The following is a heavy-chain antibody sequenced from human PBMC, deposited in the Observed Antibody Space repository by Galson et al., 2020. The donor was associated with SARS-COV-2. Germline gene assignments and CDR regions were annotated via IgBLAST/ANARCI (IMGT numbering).Heavy chain of an antibody. Sequence: GGSLRLSCAASGFTFSSYAMSWVRQAPGKGLEWVSSISGSGASTYYADSVKCRFTISRDNSKNTLYLQMNSLRAEDTAIYYCAKMEGIAVAATPNWGQGTLVTVSS. D-gene: IGHD6-19*01. CDR3: AKMEGIAVAATPN. J-gene: IGHJ4*02. V-gene: IGHV3-23*01. CDR2: ISGSGAST. CDR1: GFTFSSYA.